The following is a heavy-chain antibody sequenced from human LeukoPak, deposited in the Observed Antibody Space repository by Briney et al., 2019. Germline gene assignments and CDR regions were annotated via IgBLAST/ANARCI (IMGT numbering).Heavy chain of an antibody. D-gene: IGHD5-12*01. V-gene: IGHV3-64*01. CDR1: GFTFSSYA. Sequence: GGSLRLSCAASGFTFSSYAMHWVRQAPGKGLEYVSAISSNGGSTYYAHSVKGRFTISRDNSKNTLYLQMGSLRAEDMAVYYCARESGYRGFDYWGQGTLVTVSS. CDR3: ARESGYRGFDY. CDR2: ISSNGGST. J-gene: IGHJ4*02.